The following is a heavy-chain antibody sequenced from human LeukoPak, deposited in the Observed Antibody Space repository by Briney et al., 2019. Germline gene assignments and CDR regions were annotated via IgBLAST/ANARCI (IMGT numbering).Heavy chain of an antibody. CDR3: ARRGGYGSGVNWFDP. CDR2: IYYSGST. J-gene: IGHJ5*02. CDR1: GGSISSSSYY. Sequence: PSETLSLTCTVSGGSISSSSYYWGWIRQHPGKGLEWIGSIYYSGSTYYNPSLKSRVTISVDTSKNQFSLKLSSVTAADTAVYYCARRGGYGSGVNWFDPWGQGTLVTVSS. V-gene: IGHV4-39*01. D-gene: IGHD3-10*01.